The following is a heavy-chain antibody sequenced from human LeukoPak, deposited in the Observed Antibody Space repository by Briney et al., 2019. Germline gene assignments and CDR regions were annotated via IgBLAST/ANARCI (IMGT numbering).Heavy chain of an antibody. CDR1: GDAFSSHY. CDR2: ISHIGRT. D-gene: IGHD4-17*01. V-gene: IGHV4-59*11. CDR3: ARDLVTVTKGFDI. J-gene: IGHJ3*02. Sequence: SETLSLTCAVSGDAFSSHYWTWIRQSPGTGLEWIGYISHIGRTNYNPSLKSRVTISIDTSKNQFSLKLRSVTAADTAVYYCARDLVTVTKGFDIWGQGTMVSVSS.